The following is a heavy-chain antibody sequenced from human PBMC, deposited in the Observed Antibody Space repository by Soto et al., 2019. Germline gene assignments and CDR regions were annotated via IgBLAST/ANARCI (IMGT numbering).Heavy chain of an antibody. CDR3: VRMGFSGGGYLSYYYYGMDI. D-gene: IGHD5-12*01. J-gene: IGHJ6*02. CDR2: IYPGDSDT. V-gene: IGHV5-51*01. Sequence: ESEKISCEGSGYRFTRYWCGWARQMTGKGLEWMGIIYPGDSDTRYSPSFQGQVTISADKSISTAYLQWSSLKASDTAMYYCVRMGFSGGGYLSYYYYGMDIWGQGTTVTVSS. CDR1: GYRFTRYW.